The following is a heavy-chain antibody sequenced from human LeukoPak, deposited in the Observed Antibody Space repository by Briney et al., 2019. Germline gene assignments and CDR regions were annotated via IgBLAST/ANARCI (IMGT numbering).Heavy chain of an antibody. J-gene: IGHJ6*02. CDR2: ISGSGGST. Sequence: AGSLTLSCAASAFTSSSYAMSCVRHAPGKGLEWVSAISGSGGSTYYADSVKGRFTISRDNSKNTLYLQMTSMRDADTSVYYCAMHVSPLLFGMVVWGQGTTVTVSS. CDR3: AMHVSPLLFGMVV. V-gene: IGHV3-23*01. CDR1: AFTSSSYA. D-gene: IGHD2-8*01.